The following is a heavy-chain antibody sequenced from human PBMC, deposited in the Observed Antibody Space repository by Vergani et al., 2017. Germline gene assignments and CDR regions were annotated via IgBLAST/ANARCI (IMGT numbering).Heavy chain of an antibody. CDR1: GYSFTNYW. CDR3: ARQEYGSGSYLSLGWFDP. V-gene: IGHV5-51*01. Sequence: EVQLVQSGAEVKKPGASLKISCKGSGYSFTNYWIGWVRQMPGKGLEWMGIIYPGDSDTRYRPSFQGQVTISADKSISTAYLQWSSLKASDTAMYYCARQEYGSGSYLSLGWFDPWGQGTLVTVSS. D-gene: IGHD3-10*01. J-gene: IGHJ5*02. CDR2: IYPGDSDT.